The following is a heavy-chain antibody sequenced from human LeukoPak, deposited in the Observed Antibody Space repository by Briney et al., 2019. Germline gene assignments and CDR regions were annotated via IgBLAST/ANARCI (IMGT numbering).Heavy chain of an antibody. Sequence: ASVKVSCKASGYTFTGYYMHWVRQAPGQGLEWMGWINPNSGGTNYAQKFQGRVTMTRDTSISTAYMELSRLRSDDTAVYCCARVSSPAFDILTGYYPYYFDYWGQGTLVTVSS. CDR2: INPNSGGT. D-gene: IGHD3-9*01. V-gene: IGHV1-2*02. J-gene: IGHJ4*02. CDR1: GYTFTGYY. CDR3: ARVSSPAFDILTGYYPYYFDY.